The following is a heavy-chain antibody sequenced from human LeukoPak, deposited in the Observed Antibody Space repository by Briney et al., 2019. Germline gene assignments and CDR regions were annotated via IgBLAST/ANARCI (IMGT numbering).Heavy chain of an antibody. J-gene: IGHJ5*02. CDR2: FDPEDGET. D-gene: IGHD3-10*01. CDR1: GYTLTELS. CDR3: ATGFVTMVRGVIMPFDP. Sequence: GASVKVSCKVSGYTLTELSMHWVRQAPGKGLEWMGGFDPEDGETIYAQKFQGRVTMTEDTPTDTAYMELSSLRSEDTAVYYCATGFVTMVRGVIMPFDPWGQGTLVTVSS. V-gene: IGHV1-24*01.